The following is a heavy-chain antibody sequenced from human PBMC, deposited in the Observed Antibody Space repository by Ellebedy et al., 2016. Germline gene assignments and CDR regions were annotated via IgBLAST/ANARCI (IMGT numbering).Heavy chain of an antibody. D-gene: IGHD4-11*01. CDR1: GFSLSTNAVV. V-gene: IGHV2-5*01. Sequence: SGPTLVKPPQTLTLTCTFSGFSLSTNAVVVGWVRQPPGKALEWLAFIYGNDDKRYSPSLKSRLTITKDTSKNHVVLTMTNMDPVDTGTYYCVHRTTVTSVDYWGQGTLVTVSS. CDR2: IYGNDDK. J-gene: IGHJ4*02. CDR3: VHRTTVTSVDY.